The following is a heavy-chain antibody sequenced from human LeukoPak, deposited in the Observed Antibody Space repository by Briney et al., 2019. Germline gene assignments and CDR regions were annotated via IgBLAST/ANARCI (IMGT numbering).Heavy chain of an antibody. CDR1: GYTFTGYY. CDR3: AREGDIVVVPAAMSPYNWFDL. D-gene: IGHD2-2*01. V-gene: IGHV1-2*02. J-gene: IGHJ5*02. CDR2: INPNSGGT. Sequence: GASVKVSCKASGYTFTGYYMHWVRQAPGQGLEWMGWINPNSGGTTYAQKFQGRVTMTRDTSISTAYMELSRLRSDDTAVYYCAREGDIVVVPAAMSPYNWFDLRGQGTLVTVSS.